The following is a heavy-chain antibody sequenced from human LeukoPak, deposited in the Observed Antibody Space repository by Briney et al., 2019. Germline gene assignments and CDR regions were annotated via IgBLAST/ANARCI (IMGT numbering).Heavy chain of an antibody. J-gene: IGHJ3*02. D-gene: IGHD2-8*01. CDR3: ARVQGHPPNGLDI. CDR2: ISYDGSNK. Sequence: GGSLRLSCTASGFTFSSYGMHWVRQAPGKGLEWVAVISYDGSNKYYADSVKGRFTISRDNSKNTLYLQMNSLRAEDTAVYYCARVQGHPPNGLDIWGQGTMVTVSS. V-gene: IGHV3-30*03. CDR1: GFTFSSYG.